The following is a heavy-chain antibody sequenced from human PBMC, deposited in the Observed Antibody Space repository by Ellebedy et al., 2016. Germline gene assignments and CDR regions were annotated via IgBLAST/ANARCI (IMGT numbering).Heavy chain of an antibody. Sequence: SETLSLXCAVSGGSISSSNWWSWVRQPPGKGLEWIGEIYHSGSTNYNPSLKSRVTISVDKSKNQFSLKLSSVTAADTAVYYCARDLRGHPHYGMDVWGQGTTVTVSS. V-gene: IGHV4-4*02. CDR1: GGSISSSNW. J-gene: IGHJ6*02. CDR3: ARDLRGHPHYGMDV. CDR2: IYHSGST. D-gene: IGHD3-10*01.